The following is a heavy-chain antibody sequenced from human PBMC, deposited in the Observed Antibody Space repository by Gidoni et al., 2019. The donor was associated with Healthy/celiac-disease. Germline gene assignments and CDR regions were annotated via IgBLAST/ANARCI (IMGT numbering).Heavy chain of an antibody. J-gene: IGHJ5*02. Sequence: QVQLQQWGAGLLKPSETLSLTCAVYGGSFSGYYWSWIRQPPGKGLEWIGEINHSGSTNYNPSLKSRVTISVDTSKNQFSLKLSSVTAADTAVYYCARGSQVLVIVVARPYHNWFDPWGQGTLVTVSS. V-gene: IGHV4-34*01. CDR3: ARGSQVLVIVVARPYHNWFDP. CDR1: GGSFSGYY. D-gene: IGHD3-22*01. CDR2: INHSGST.